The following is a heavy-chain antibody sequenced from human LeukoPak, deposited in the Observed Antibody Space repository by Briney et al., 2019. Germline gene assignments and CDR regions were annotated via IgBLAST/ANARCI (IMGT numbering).Heavy chain of an antibody. CDR3: AREVIKYNWNDIGYFDY. CDR2: IYYSGST. Sequence: PSETLSLTCTVSGGSISSGGYYWRWIRQHPGKGLEWIGYIYYSGSTYYNPSLKSRVTISVDTSKNQFSLKLSSVTAADTAVYYCAREVIKYNWNDIGYFDYWGQGTLVTVSS. J-gene: IGHJ4*02. V-gene: IGHV4-31*03. CDR1: GGSISSGGYY. D-gene: IGHD1-20*01.